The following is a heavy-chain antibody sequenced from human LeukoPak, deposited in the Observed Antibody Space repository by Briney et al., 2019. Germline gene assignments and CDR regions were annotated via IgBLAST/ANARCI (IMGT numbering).Heavy chain of an antibody. V-gene: IGHV3-48*04. CDR2: ISSSSSTI. J-gene: IGHJ6*02. CDR1: GFTFSSYS. D-gene: IGHD3-22*01. Sequence: PGGSLRLSCAASGFTFSSYSMNWVRQAPGKGLEWVAYISSSSSTIYYADSVKGRFTISRDNAKNSLYLQMNSLRAEDTAVYYCARDQDYDSSGYYSYGMDVWGQGTTVTVSS. CDR3: ARDQDYDSSGYYSYGMDV.